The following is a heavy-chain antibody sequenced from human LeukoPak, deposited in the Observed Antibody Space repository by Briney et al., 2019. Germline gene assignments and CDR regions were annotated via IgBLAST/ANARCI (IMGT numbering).Heavy chain of an antibody. V-gene: IGHV3-30*02. CDR1: RFSFSSYG. D-gene: IGHD2-8*01. Sequence: PGGSLRLSCAASRFSFSSYGMHWVRQAPGKGLEWVAYLQYDRTNVQYADSVRGRFTISRDNSKNILYLQMNSLRGEDTAVYYCAKDRCSNGIGCLCYYMDVWGKGTTVTISS. J-gene: IGHJ6*04. CDR2: LQYDRTNV. CDR3: AKDRCSNGIGCLCYYMDV.